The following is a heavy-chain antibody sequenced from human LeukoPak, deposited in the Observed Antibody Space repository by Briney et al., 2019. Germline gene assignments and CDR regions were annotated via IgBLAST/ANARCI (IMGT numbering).Heavy chain of an antibody. CDR1: GYTFTGYY. CDR3: ARVMGATAIDY. V-gene: IGHV1-2*02. D-gene: IGHD1-26*01. CDR2: INPNRGGT. Sequence: GASVKVSCKASGYTFTGYYMHWVRQAPGQGLEWMGWINPNRGGTNYAQKFQGRVTMTRDTSISTAYMELSRLRSDDTAVYYCARVMGATAIDYWGQGTLVTVSS. J-gene: IGHJ4*02.